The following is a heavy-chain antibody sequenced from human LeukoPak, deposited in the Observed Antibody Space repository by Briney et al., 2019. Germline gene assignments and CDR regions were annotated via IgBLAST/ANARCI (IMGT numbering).Heavy chain of an antibody. CDR1: GYTLSTYG. V-gene: IGHV1-18*01. J-gene: IGHJ4*02. CDR2: ITIYNGDK. D-gene: IGHD2-8*01. Sequence: ASVKVACKASGYTLSTYGISWVRRAPGQGLEWVGWITIYNGDKKYSQKFEDRVTMTTDTSTSTYYMELRSLRSDDTAIYYCARDCSNGVCFPRDYWGQGTLVTVST. CDR3: ARDCSNGVCFPRDY.